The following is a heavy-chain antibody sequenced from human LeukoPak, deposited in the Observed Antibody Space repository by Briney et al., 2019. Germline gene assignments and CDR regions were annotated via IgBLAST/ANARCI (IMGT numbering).Heavy chain of an antibody. D-gene: IGHD4-23*01. CDR2: VWYDGTKR. V-gene: IGHV3-33*01. J-gene: IGHJ4*01. CDR3: AREPGTNGNYYFDT. Sequence: GTSLRLSCTPSGFIFSDIGMLWVRQAPGKGLEWVAVVWYDGTKRYYGDSVRGRFTISRDGGTLFLQMNSLRAEDTAVYFCAREPGTNGNYYFDTWGQGTLVTVSS. CDR1: GFIFSDIG.